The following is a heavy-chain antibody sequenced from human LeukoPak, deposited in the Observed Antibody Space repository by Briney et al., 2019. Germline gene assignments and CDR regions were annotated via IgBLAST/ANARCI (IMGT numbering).Heavy chain of an antibody. V-gene: IGHV3-23*01. Sequence: GGSLRLSCAVSGFTFSNYAMTWVRQAPARGLEWVSTISTSGGTIYYADSVKGRFTISRDNSRNTLYLQMNSLRAEDTALYFCAKVGPVVVTAFRGLFDYWGQGTLVTVSS. D-gene: IGHD2-21*02. CDR3: AKVGPVVVTAFRGLFDY. CDR1: GFTFSNYA. CDR2: ISTSGGTI. J-gene: IGHJ4*02.